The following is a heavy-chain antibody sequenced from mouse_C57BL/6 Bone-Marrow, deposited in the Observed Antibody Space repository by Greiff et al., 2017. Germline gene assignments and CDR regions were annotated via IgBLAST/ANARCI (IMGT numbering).Heavy chain of an antibody. CDR3: ARYSSSSLAY. J-gene: IGHJ3*01. Sequence: EVQLVESGGGLVQPGGSLSLSCAASGFTFTDYYMSWVRQPPGKALEWLGFIRNKANGYTTEYSASVKGRFTISRDNSQSILYLQMNALRAEDSATYYCARYSSSSLAYWGQGTLVTVSA. D-gene: IGHD1-1*01. CDR2: IRNKANGYTT. CDR1: GFTFTDYY. V-gene: IGHV7-3*01.